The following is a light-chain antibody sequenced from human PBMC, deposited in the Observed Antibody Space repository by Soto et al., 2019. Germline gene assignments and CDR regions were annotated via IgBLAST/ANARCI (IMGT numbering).Light chain of an antibody. J-gene: IGLJ2*01. CDR3: QSYDSSLSGVV. V-gene: IGLV1-40*01. CDR2: VNS. Sequence: QSVLTQPPSVSGAPGQRVTISCTGSSSNIGAGYNVHWYQQLPVTAPKLLIYVNSNRPSGVPDRFSGSKSGTSASLAITGLQAEDEADYYCQSYDSSLSGVVFGGGTKLTVL. CDR1: SSNIGAGYN.